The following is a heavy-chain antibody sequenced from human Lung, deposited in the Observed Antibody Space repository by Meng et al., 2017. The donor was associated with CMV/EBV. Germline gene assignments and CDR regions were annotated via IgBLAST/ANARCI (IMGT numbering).Heavy chain of an antibody. CDR3: ARLTTGGTFDY. D-gene: IGHD4-11*01. V-gene: IGHV4-39*01. Sequence: CLVSVCSISSTNYSWGWIRQPPGKGLEWIGSISYSGGTSYNPSLRSRVTISVDTSKSQFSLKLSSVTAADTAVYYCARLTTGGTFDYWGQGTLVTVSS. J-gene: IGHJ4*02. CDR1: VCSISSTNYS. CDR2: ISYSGGT.